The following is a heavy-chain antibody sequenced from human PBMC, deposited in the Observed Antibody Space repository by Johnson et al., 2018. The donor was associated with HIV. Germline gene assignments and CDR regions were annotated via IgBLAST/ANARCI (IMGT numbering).Heavy chain of an antibody. D-gene: IGHD6-13*01. J-gene: IGHJ3*02. V-gene: IGHV3-30-3*01. CDR2: ISYDGSNK. Sequence: QVQLVESGGGVVQPGRSLRLSCAASGFTFSTYALHWVRQAPGKGLEWVAFISYDGSNKYYEDSVKGRFTISRDNSKNTLYLQMNSLRAEDTAIYYCAKDRRRSWYSDSDAFDIWGQGTMVTVSS. CDR3: AKDRRRSWYSDSDAFDI. CDR1: GFTFSTYA.